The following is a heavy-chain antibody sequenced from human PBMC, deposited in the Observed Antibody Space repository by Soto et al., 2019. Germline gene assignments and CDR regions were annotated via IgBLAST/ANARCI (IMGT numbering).Heavy chain of an antibody. D-gene: IGHD3-10*01. J-gene: IGHJ5*02. CDR1: GYTFTSYG. Sequence: GASVKVSCKASGYTFTSYGISWVRQAPGQGLEWMGWINPYNGNTGYAQKFQGRVTMTRNTSISTAYMELSSLRSEDTAVYYCARGLGAFWFDPWGQGTLVTVSS. CDR3: ARGLGAFWFDP. V-gene: IGHV1-8*02. CDR2: INPYNGNT.